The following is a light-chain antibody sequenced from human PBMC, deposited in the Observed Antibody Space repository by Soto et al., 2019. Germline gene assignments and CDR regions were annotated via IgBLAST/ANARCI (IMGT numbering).Light chain of an antibody. V-gene: IGKV3-20*01. Sequence: EIVLTQSPGTLSLSPGERATLSCRASQSVADNYLAWYQQKPGQPPRLLIYAASRRAAGIPDTFSGSGSGTDFTLTITRLEPEDFAVYYCQHYVNWPLTFGGGTKVESK. CDR3: QHYVNWPLT. CDR1: QSVADNY. J-gene: IGKJ4*01. CDR2: AAS.